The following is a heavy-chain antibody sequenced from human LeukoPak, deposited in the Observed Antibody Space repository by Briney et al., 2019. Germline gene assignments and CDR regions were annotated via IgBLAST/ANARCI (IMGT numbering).Heavy chain of an antibody. Sequence: PSETLSLTCTVSGDSISSYYWSWIRQPPGKGLEWIGYIHYSGITNYNPSLKSRVTISVDTPKNQFSLKLSSVTAVDTAVYYCARHLDYYGSGIYEYWGQGTLVTVSS. D-gene: IGHD3-10*01. CDR3: ARHLDYYGSGIYEY. V-gene: IGHV4-59*08. CDR1: GDSISSYY. J-gene: IGHJ4*02. CDR2: IHYSGIT.